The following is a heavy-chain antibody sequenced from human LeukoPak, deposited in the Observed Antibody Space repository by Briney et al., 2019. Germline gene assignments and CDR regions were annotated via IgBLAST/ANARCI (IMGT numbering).Heavy chain of an antibody. CDR2: IHHSGSI. CDR1: GVSISSNLW. V-gene: IGHV4-4*02. D-gene: IGHD3/OR15-3a*01. CDR3: ARQTGSGLFILP. J-gene: IGHJ4*02. Sequence: SETLSLTCAVSGVSISSNLWWTWVRQPPGKGLEWIAEIHHSGSINYNPSLKSRVTISVDKAKNQFSLKLTSVTAADTAVYYCARQTGSGLFILPGGQGTLVTVSS.